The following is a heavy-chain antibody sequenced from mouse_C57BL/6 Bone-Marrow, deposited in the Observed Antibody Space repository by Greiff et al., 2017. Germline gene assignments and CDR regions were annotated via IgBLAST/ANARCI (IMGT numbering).Heavy chain of an antibody. V-gene: IGHV2-9-1*01. CDR1: GFSFTSYS. Sequence: VKLVESGPGLVAPSQSLSITCTVSGFSFTSYSISWVRQPPEKGLEWLGVIWNGGGTHYTSAPKSRLSISKDNADSQVFLKMNSLQTDDTARYSGARLGLLRNYAMDYWGQGTSVTVSS. CDR2: IWNGGGT. D-gene: IGHD2-3*01. CDR3: ARLGLLRNYAMDY. J-gene: IGHJ4*01.